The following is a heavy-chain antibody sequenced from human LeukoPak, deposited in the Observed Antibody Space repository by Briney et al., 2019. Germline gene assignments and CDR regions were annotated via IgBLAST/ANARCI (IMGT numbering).Heavy chain of an antibody. CDR2: ISYDGSNK. J-gene: IGHJ5*02. CDR3: ARVQGNWFDT. V-gene: IGHV3-30-3*01. CDR1: GFTFSSYA. Sequence: GRSLRLSCAASGFTFSSYAMHWVRQAPGKGLEWVAVISYDGSNKYYADPVKGRFTISRDNSKNTLYLQMNSLRAEDTAVYYCARVQGNWFDTWGQGTLVTVAS.